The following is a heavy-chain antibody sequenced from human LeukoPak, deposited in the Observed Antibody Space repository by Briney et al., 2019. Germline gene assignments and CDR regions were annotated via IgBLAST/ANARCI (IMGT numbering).Heavy chain of an antibody. CDR2: IYYSGST. Sequence: PSETLSLTCTVSGGSISSYYWSWIRQPPGKGLERIGYIYYSGSTNYNPSLKSRVTISVDTSKNQFSLKLSSVTAADTAVYYCARDAYSGSYWDFDYWGQGTLVTVSS. J-gene: IGHJ4*02. V-gene: IGHV4-59*01. D-gene: IGHD1-26*01. CDR1: GGSISSYY. CDR3: ARDAYSGSYWDFDY.